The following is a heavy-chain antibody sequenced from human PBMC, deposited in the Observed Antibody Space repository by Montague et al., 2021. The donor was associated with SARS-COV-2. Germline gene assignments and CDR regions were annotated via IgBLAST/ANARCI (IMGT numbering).Heavy chain of an antibody. CDR3: ARHKKRLWFGELLFDS. CDR2: IYYSGST. V-gene: IGHV4-59*08. Sequence: SETLSLTCTVSGGSISSYYWSWIRQPPGKGLEWIGYIYYSGSTNYNPPLKSRVTISVDTSKNQFSLELSSVTAADTAVYYCARHKKRLWFGELLFDSWGHGTLVTVSS. D-gene: IGHD3-10*01. CDR1: GGSISSYY. J-gene: IGHJ4*01.